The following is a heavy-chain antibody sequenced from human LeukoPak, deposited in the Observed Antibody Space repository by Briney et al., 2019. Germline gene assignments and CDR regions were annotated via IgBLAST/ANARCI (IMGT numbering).Heavy chain of an antibody. CDR3: ARDRRHCSFTNCYNAYFDY. D-gene: IGHD2-2*02. CDR1: GFTFDDYA. CDR2: ISWNSGSI. J-gene: IGHJ4*02. Sequence: GRSLRLSCAASGFTFDDYAMHWVRQAPGKGLEWVSGISWNSGSIGYADSVKGRFTISRDNAKNSLYLQVSSLRAEDTAVYYCARDRRHCSFTNCYNAYFDYWGQGTLVTVSS. V-gene: IGHV3-9*01.